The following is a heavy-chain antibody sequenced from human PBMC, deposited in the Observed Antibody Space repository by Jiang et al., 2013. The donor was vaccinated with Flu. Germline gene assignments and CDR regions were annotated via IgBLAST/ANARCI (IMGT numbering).Heavy chain of an antibody. CDR2: ISYDGSNK. J-gene: IGHJ4*02. D-gene: IGHD6-13*01. CDR3: AKDSSSWFFFDY. V-gene: IGHV3-30*18. CDR1: GFTFSSYG. Sequence: SGGGVVQPGRSLRLSCAASGFTFSSYGMHWVRQAPGKGLEWVAVISYDGSNKYYADSVKGRFTISRDNSKNTLYLQMNSLRAEDTAVYYCAKDSSSWFFFDYWGQGTLVTVSS.